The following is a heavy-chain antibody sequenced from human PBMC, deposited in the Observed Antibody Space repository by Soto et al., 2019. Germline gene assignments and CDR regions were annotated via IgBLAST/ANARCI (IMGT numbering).Heavy chain of an antibody. V-gene: IGHV3-30-3*01. J-gene: IGHJ6*02. Sequence: PGGSLRLSCAASGFTFSSYAMHWVRQAPGKGLEWVAVISYDGSNKYYADSVKGRFTISRDNSKNTLYLQMNSLRAEDTAVYYCARDIEDGDAISYYYYGMDVWGQGTTVTVSS. CDR3: ARDIEDGDAISYYYYGMDV. CDR2: ISYDGSNK. D-gene: IGHD2-21*01. CDR1: GFTFSSYA.